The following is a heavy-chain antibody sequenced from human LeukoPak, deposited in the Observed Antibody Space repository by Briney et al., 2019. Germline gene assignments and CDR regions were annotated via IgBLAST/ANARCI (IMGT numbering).Heavy chain of an antibody. D-gene: IGHD5-24*01. Sequence: GGSLRLSCAASGFTFSGYAMHWVRQAPGKGLEYVSAISSNGGSTYYANSVKGRFTISRDNSKNTLYLQMGSLRAEDMAVYYCARGSRDGYSLLSAFDIWGQGTMVTVSS. CDR2: ISSNGGST. CDR1: GFTFSGYA. CDR3: ARGSRDGYSLLSAFDI. J-gene: IGHJ3*02. V-gene: IGHV3-64*01.